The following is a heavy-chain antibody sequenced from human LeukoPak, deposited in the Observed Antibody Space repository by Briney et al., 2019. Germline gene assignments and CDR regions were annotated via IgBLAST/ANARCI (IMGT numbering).Heavy chain of an antibody. J-gene: IGHJ4*02. CDR1: GFTVSNKY. CDR2: IYSDGRT. Sequence: GGSLRLSCAASGFTVSNKYMTWVRQAPGKGLEWVSLIYSDGRTYYADSVKGRFTISRDNSKNTLSLQMNSLRAGDTAVYYCAKDSYTTAWYPSPDYWGQGTLVTVSS. V-gene: IGHV3-53*05. D-gene: IGHD6-19*01. CDR3: AKDSYTTAWYPSPDY.